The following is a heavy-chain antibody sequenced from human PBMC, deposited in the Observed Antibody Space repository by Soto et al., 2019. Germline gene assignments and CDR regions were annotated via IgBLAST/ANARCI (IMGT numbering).Heavy chain of an antibody. D-gene: IGHD2-21*01. CDR3: ARRIPFGYGMDV. Sequence: GGSLRLSCAASGFTFSSYAMHWVRQAPGKGLEYVSAITSNGGNTDYASSVKGRFTISRDNSKNTLYLQMGSPRAEDMAVYYCARRIPFGYGMDVWGQGTTVTVSS. V-gene: IGHV3-64*01. CDR1: GFTFSSYA. J-gene: IGHJ6*02. CDR2: ITSNGGNT.